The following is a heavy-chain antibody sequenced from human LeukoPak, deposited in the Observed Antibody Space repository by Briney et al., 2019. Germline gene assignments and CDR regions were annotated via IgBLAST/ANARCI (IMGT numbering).Heavy chain of an antibody. D-gene: IGHD1-26*01. CDR2: ISSSGSGGNT. V-gene: IGHV3-23*01. CDR3: AKDRTVGASYWYFDL. Sequence: PGRSLRPSCAASGFICSDYAMSWARQAPGKGLEWVAGISSSGSGGNTYYADSVKGRFTISRDTSKNILFLQMNTLRAEDTAIYYCAKDRTVGASYWYFDLWGRGTLVTVSS. J-gene: IGHJ2*01. CDR1: GFICSDYA.